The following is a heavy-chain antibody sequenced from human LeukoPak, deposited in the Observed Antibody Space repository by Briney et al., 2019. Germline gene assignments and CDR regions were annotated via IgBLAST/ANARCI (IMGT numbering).Heavy chain of an antibody. CDR2: IIPIFGIA. J-gene: IGHJ6*02. CDR1: GGTFSSYA. V-gene: IGHV1-69*04. Sequence: SVKVSCKASGGTFSSYAISWVRQAPGQGLEWMGRIIPIFGIANYAQKFQGRVTITADKSTSTAYMELSSLRSEDTAMYYCATDTAMAGTYYYYGMDVWGQGTTVTVSS. CDR3: ATDTAMAGTYYYYGMDV. D-gene: IGHD5-18*01.